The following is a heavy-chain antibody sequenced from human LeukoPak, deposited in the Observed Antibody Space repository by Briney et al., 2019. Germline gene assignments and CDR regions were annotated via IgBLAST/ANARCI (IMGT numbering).Heavy chain of an antibody. CDR1: GFTFSNDW. J-gene: IGHJ4*02. CDR2: IKFDGSST. D-gene: IGHD3-16*01. Sequence: GRCLRLSCAASGFTFSNDWMHWVRQAPGKGLVWVSRIKFDGSSTNYADFVKGRFTISRDNARNTVYLQMNSLGAEDTAVYYCARGIRGGYYLDYWGQGTLVTVSP. V-gene: IGHV3-74*01. CDR3: ARGIRGGYYLDY.